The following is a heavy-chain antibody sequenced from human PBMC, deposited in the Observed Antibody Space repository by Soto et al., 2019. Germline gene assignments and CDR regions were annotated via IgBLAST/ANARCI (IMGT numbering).Heavy chain of an antibody. J-gene: IGHJ4*02. V-gene: IGHV3-7*01. CDR3: TRDSVAGEDY. CDR2: IKQDGSEK. Sequence: GGSLRLSCAASGFTFSRFWMSWVRQAPGKGLEWVANIKQDGSEKYYVDSVKGRFTVSRDNAKNSLYLQMNSLRAEDTAVYYCTRDSVAGEDYWGQGTLVTVS. D-gene: IGHD6-19*01. CDR1: GFTFSRFW.